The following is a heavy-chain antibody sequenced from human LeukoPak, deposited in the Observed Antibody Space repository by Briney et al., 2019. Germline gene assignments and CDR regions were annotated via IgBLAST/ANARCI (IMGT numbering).Heavy chain of an antibody. J-gene: IGHJ4*02. CDR1: GGSISSGGYS. CDR3: ARVGSVGTSYYFDS. CDR2: IYHSGGT. Sequence: PSETLSLTCAVSGGSISSGGYSWSWIRQPPGKGLEWIGYIYHSGGTYYNPSLKSRVTISVDQSKNHFSLNLRSVTAADTAVYYCARVGSVGTSYYFDSWGQGTLVTVSS. D-gene: IGHD4-23*01. V-gene: IGHV4-30-2*01.